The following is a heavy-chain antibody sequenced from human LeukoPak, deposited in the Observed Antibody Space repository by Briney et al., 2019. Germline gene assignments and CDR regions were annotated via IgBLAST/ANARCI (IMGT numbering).Heavy chain of an antibody. V-gene: IGHV4-34*01. CDR1: GGSFSGYY. J-gene: IGHJ5*02. D-gene: IGHD3-10*01. Sequence: SETLSLTCAVYGGSFSGYYWSWIRQPPGKGLEWIGEINHSGSTNYNPSLKSRVTISVDTSKNQFSLKLSSVTAADTAVYYCARPRNYYGSGRPKNWFDPWGQGTLVTVSS. CDR2: INHSGST. CDR3: ARPRNYYGSGRPKNWFDP.